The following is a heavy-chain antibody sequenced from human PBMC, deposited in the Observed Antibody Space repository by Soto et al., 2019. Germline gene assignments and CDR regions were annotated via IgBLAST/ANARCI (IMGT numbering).Heavy chain of an antibody. CDR2: ISGSGGST. CDR1: GFTFSSYA. V-gene: IGHV3-23*01. Sequence: GGSLRLSCAASGFTFSSYAMSWVRQAPGKGLEWVSAISGSGGSTYYADSGKGRFTISRDNSKNTLYLQLKSLRAEDTAVYDCATMPVGYYDSSGYFDYWGQGTLVTVSS. CDR3: ATMPVGYYDSSGYFDY. J-gene: IGHJ4*02. D-gene: IGHD3-22*01.